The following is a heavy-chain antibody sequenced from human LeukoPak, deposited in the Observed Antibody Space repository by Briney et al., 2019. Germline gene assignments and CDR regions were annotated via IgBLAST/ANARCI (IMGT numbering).Heavy chain of an antibody. D-gene: IGHD3-10*01. J-gene: IGHJ4*02. CDR1: GDSITGHY. CDR2: IYSTGTT. Sequence: SETLSLTCTVSGDSITGHYWSWIRQPAGKGLEWLGRIYSTGTTAYNASFTSRLTMSVDTSKSQLSLKLSSVTAADTAVYYCARQYYGSGSYFDYWGQGTLVTVSS. V-gene: IGHV4-4*07. CDR3: ARQYYGSGSYFDY.